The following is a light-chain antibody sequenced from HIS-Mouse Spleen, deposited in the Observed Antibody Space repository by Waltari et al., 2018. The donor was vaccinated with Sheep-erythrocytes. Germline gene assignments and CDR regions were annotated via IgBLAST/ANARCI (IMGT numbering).Light chain of an antibody. CDR3: CSYAGSSTWV. CDR2: EGS. J-gene: IGLJ3*02. CDR1: SSYVGSYNL. Sequence: QSALTQPASVSGSPGQSITISCTGTSSYVGSYNLFSWYQHHPGKAPKLMIYEGSKRPSGVSNRFSGSKSGNTASLTISGLQAEDEADYYCCSYAGSSTWVFGGGTKLTVL. V-gene: IGLV2-23*01.